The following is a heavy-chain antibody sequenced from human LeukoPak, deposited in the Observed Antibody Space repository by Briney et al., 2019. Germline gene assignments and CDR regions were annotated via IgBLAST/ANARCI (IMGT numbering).Heavy chain of an antibody. D-gene: IGHD3-10*01. Sequence: SETLSLTCTVSGYSISSGYYWGWVRQPPGKGLEWIGSISHAGSTDYSPSLKSRVTISLDTSKNQFSLKLRPVTAADTAVYFCARILRGVIVTSFDYWGQGILVTVSS. CDR1: GYSISSGYY. CDR2: ISHAGST. CDR3: ARILRGVIVTSFDY. J-gene: IGHJ4*02. V-gene: IGHV4-38-2*02.